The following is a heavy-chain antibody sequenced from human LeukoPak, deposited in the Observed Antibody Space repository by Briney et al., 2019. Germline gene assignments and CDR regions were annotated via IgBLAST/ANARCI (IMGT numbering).Heavy chain of an antibody. CDR2: IYPGDSDT. CDR3: AREGGSYPTFDC. V-gene: IGHV5-51*01. Sequence: GESLKISCKGSGYNFATYWIAWVRQMPGKGLEWMGIIYPGDSDTRYSPSFQGQVTISADKSISTAYLQWSSLKASDTAIYYCAREGGSYPTFDCWAREPWTPSPQ. D-gene: IGHD1-26*01. CDR1: GYNFATYW. J-gene: IGHJ4*02.